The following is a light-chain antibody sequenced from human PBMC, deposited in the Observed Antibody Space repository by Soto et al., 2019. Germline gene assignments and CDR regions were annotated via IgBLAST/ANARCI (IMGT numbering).Light chain of an antibody. CDR2: LNSDGSH. V-gene: IGLV4-69*01. Sequence: QSVLTQSPSASASLGASAKLTCTLSSGHSSYAIAWHQQQPEKGPRYLMKLNSDGSHSKGDGIPDRFSGSSSGAERYLTISSLQSEDEADYYCQTWGTGIRVFGGGTKVTVL. CDR3: QTWGTGIRV. CDR1: SGHSSYA. J-gene: IGLJ2*01.